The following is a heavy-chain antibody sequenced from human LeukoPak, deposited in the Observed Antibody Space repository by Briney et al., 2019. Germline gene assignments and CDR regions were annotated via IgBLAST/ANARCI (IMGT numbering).Heavy chain of an antibody. J-gene: IGHJ2*01. Sequence: PGGSLRLSCAASGFTVSSNYMSWVRQAPGKGLEWVSVIYSGGSTYYADSVKGRFTISRDNSKNTLYLQMNSLRAEDTALYHCAREYGPVPFDLWGRGTLVTVSS. D-gene: IGHD2-8*01. CDR2: IYSGGST. CDR3: AREYGPVPFDL. V-gene: IGHV3-53*01. CDR1: GFTVSSNY.